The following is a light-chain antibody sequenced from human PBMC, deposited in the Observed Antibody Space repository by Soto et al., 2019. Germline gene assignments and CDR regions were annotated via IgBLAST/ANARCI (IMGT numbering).Light chain of an antibody. Sequence: QSALTQPASVSGSPGQSSTISCTGPNSDVGDYNYVSWYQQHSGKAPKLIIYEVSYRPSGVSNRFSGSKSGNTASLTISGLQAEDEADYYCGSYTTSTTLCVFGTGTKLTVL. CDR1: NSDVGDYNY. CDR2: EVS. V-gene: IGLV2-14*01. CDR3: GSYTTSTTLCV. J-gene: IGLJ1*01.